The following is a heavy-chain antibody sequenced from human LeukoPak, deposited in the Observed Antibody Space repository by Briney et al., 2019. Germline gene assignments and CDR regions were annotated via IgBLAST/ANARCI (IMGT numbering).Heavy chain of an antibody. J-gene: IGHJ6*02. CDR2: ISYDGSNK. Sequence: PGGSLRLSCAASGFSFSSYGMHWVRQAPGKGLEWVALISYDGSNKYYADSVKGRFTISRDNSKNTLDLQMNSLRPEDTAVYYCARVRTTVTTFKNYYYGMDVWGQGTTVTVSS. D-gene: IGHD4-17*01. CDR3: ARVRTTVTTFKNYYYGMDV. V-gene: IGHV3-30*03. CDR1: GFSFSSYG.